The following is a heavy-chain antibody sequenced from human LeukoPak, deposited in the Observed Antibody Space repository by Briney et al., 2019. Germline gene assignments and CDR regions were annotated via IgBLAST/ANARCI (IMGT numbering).Heavy chain of an antibody. CDR1: GFTFSSYA. V-gene: IGHV3-23*01. D-gene: IGHD4-17*01. J-gene: IGHJ4*02. CDR3: AKFSGNDYGRPIDY. CDR2: ISGSGGST. Sequence: GGSLRLSCAASGFTFSSYAMSWVRQAPGKGLEGVSAISGSGGSTYYADSVKGRFTISRDNSKNTLYLQMNSLRAEDTAVYYCAKFSGNDYGRPIDYWGQGTLVTVSS.